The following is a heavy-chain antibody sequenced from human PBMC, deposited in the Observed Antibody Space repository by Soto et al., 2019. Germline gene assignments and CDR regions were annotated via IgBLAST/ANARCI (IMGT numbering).Heavy chain of an antibody. V-gene: IGHV3-23*01. CDR3: AKASPYCDSSGYYYEAFDI. CDR1: GFTFSNYA. D-gene: IGHD3-22*01. CDR2: ISGSGGST. Sequence: GGSLRLSCAASGFTFSNYAMTWVRQAPGKGLEWVSAISGSGGSTYYADSVKGRFTISRDNSKNTLYLQMNSLRAEDTAVYYCAKASPYCDSSGYYYEAFDIWGQGTMVTVSS. J-gene: IGHJ3*02.